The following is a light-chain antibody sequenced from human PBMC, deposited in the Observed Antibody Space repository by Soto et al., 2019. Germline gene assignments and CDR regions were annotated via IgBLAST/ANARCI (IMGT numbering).Light chain of an antibody. Sequence: EIVLTQSPATLSSFPGDRVTLSCRASQYINTRLAWYQHRPGQAPRLLIYPTSIRAAGIPARLSASGSGTDFTLNISDVQPEDFALYYCHQRQSWPRPFGQGNNGDI. J-gene: IGKJ1*01. CDR2: PTS. V-gene: IGKV3-11*01. CDR1: QYINTR. CDR3: HQRQSWPRP.